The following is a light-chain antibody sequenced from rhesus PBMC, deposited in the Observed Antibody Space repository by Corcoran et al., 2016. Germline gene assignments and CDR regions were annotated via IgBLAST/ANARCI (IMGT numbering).Light chain of an antibody. J-gene: IGLJ1*01. CDR2: DVS. CDR3: SSYAGSNTFI. Sequence: QAALTQPPSVSGSPGQSVTISCTGSSSDIGSFNYVSWYQQHPGKAPKLMIYDVSKRPSGVSDRFSGSKSDNTASLTIRWLQAEDEADYYCSSYAGSNTFIFGTGTRLTVL. CDR1: SSDIGSFNY. V-gene: IGLV2-23*01.